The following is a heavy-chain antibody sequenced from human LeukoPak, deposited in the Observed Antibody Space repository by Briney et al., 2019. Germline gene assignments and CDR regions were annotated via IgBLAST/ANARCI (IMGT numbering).Heavy chain of an antibody. CDR3: ARVRHSGVPYDL. Sequence: PGKSLRLSCAASGFTFSHHSMHWVRQAPGKGLEWVAVISYDGSNTYFADSAKGRFSVSRDNFKSTLYLQMNSLRREDTAVYYCARVRHSGVPYDLWGQGTLVTVSS. J-gene: IGHJ5*02. CDR2: ISYDGSNT. D-gene: IGHD3-3*01. CDR1: GFTFSHHS. V-gene: IGHV3-30*04.